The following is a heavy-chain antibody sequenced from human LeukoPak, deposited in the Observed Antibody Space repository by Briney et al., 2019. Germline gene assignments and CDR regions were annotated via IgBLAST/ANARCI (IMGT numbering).Heavy chain of an antibody. V-gene: IGHV3-23*01. CDR3: ARGPKSTWPYNWFDP. CDR1: GFTFNNYA. Sequence: GGSLRLSCAASGFTFNNYAMNWVRQAPGKGPEWVSSISGAVGSTYYADSVKGRFTVSRDNSKNTLDLQMNSLRAEDTAVYYCARGPKSTWPYNWFDPWGQGTLVTVFS. J-gene: IGHJ5*02. CDR2: ISGAVGST.